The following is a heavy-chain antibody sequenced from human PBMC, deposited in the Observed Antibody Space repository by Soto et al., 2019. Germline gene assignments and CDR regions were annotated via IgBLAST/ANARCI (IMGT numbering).Heavy chain of an antibody. V-gene: IGHV1-8*01. D-gene: IGHD3-22*01. CDR3: ATPQDYDGCLDS. CDR2: MNPNSGNT. CDR1: GYAFRDYD. J-gene: IGHJ4*02. Sequence: ASVKVSCKASGYAFRDYDINWVRQASGQGLEWMGWMNPNSGNTAYAQKFQGRVTMTGDTTTNTAYMELNSLISEDTAVYYCATPQDYDGCLDSWGQGTLVTVSS.